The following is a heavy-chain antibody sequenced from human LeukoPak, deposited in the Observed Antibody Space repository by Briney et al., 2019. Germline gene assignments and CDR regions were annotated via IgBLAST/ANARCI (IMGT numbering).Heavy chain of an antibody. CDR1: GYSFTSYW. Sequence: GESPKISCKGSGYSFTSYWIGWVRQMPGKGLEWMGIIYPGDSDTRYSPSFQGQVTISADRSITTAYLQWSSLKASDTAMYYCARAKTYYYDSPKYYFDYWGQGTLVTVSS. CDR2: IYPGDSDT. CDR3: ARAKTYYYDSPKYYFDY. D-gene: IGHD3-22*01. J-gene: IGHJ4*02. V-gene: IGHV5-51*01.